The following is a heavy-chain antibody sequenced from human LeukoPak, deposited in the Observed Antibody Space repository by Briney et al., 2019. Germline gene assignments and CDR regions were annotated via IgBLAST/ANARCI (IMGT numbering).Heavy chain of an antibody. J-gene: IGHJ5*02. Sequence: SETLSLTCTVSGGSISSGDYYWSWIRQPPGKGLEWIAYMYYSGSTYYNPSLKSRVTLSADTSKNQLSLKLSSVAAADTAVYYCARPYYYDSRIDPWGQGILVTVSS. V-gene: IGHV4-30-4*02. CDR1: GGSISSGDYY. CDR2: MYYSGST. CDR3: ARPYYYDSRIDP. D-gene: IGHD3-22*01.